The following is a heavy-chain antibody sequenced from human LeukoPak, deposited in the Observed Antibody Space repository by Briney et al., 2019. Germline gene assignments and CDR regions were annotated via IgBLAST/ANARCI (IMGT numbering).Heavy chain of an antibody. CDR3: AREGYASGWNDY. V-gene: IGHV4-59*01. CDR2: IYHSGTS. CDR1: GGSISSYY. D-gene: IGHD6-19*01. Sequence: SETLSLTCTVSGGSISSYYWSWIRQPPGKGLEWIGYIYHSGTSNYNPSLKSRVTISVDMSKNQFSLKLRSVTAADTAVYYCAREGYASGWNDYWGQGTLVTVSS. J-gene: IGHJ4*02.